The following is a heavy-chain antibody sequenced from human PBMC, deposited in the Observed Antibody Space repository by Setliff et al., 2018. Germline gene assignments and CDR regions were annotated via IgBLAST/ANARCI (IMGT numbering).Heavy chain of an antibody. J-gene: IGHJ4*02. CDR2: IYTSWST. D-gene: IGHD1-1*01. V-gene: IGHV4-61*09. CDR1: GDSISSRTYY. CDR3: ARTGTYRYFDS. Sequence: SETLSLTCTVSGDSISSRTYYWSWIRQPAGKGLEWIGHIYTSWSTISNPSLKSRLTISVDTSKNQFSLKLRSVTAADAAVYYCARTGTYRYFDSWGQGTLVTVSS.